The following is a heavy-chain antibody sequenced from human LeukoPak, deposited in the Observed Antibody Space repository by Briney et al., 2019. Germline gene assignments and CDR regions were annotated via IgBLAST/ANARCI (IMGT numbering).Heavy chain of an antibody. D-gene: IGHD3-9*01. CDR3: ARGPYDILTGYYPRYYYYGMDV. J-gene: IGHJ6*02. Sequence: ASVKVSCKASGYTFTSYDINWVRQATGQGLEWMGWMNPNSGNTGYAQKFQGRVTMTRNTSISTAYMELSSLRSEDTAVYYCARGPYDILTGYYPRYYYYGMDVWGQGTTVTVSS. V-gene: IGHV1-8*01. CDR2: MNPNSGNT. CDR1: GYTFTSYD.